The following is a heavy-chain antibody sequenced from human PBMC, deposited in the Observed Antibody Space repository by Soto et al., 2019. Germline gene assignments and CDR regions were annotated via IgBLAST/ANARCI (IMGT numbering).Heavy chain of an antibody. V-gene: IGHV4-34*01. Sequence: SETLSLTCAVYGGSFSGYYWSWIRQPPGKGLEWIGEINHSGSTNYNPSLKSRVTISVDTSKNQFSLKLSSVTAADTAVYYCAREAYCGGDCYAYFDCWGQGTLVTVSS. CDR2: INHSGST. D-gene: IGHD2-21*02. J-gene: IGHJ4*02. CDR3: AREAYCGGDCYAYFDC. CDR1: GGSFSGYY.